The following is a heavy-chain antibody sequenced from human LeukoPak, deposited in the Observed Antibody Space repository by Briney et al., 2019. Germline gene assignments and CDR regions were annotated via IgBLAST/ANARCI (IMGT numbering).Heavy chain of an antibody. CDR2: IYNSGTT. J-gene: IGHJ2*01. CDR1: GGSFSSYY. D-gene: IGHD1-26*01. V-gene: IGHV4-4*07. Sequence: SESLSLTCTVSGGSFSSYYWTWIRQPAGKGLEWIGRIYNSGTTNYSPSLESRVTMSLDTSKNRFSLSLSSVTAADTAVYYCARDRLGATGHWRIDVWGRGTLVTVSS. CDR3: ARDRLGATGHWRIDV.